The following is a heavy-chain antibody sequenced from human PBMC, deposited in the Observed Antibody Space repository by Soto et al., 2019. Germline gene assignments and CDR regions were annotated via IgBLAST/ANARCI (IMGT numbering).Heavy chain of an antibody. CDR2: IYWDDDK. D-gene: IGHD5-18*01. J-gene: IGHJ4*02. V-gene: IGHV2-5*02. Sequence: QITLKESGPTLVKPTQTLTLTCTFSGFSLSTSGVGVGWIRQPPGKALEWLALIYWDDDKRYSPSLKSRLTITKDTSKNQVVLTMTNMDPVDTATYYCAHSTMRSYGRKPTITEAFDYWGQGTLVTVSS. CDR3: AHSTMRSYGRKPTITEAFDY. CDR1: GFSLSTSGVG.